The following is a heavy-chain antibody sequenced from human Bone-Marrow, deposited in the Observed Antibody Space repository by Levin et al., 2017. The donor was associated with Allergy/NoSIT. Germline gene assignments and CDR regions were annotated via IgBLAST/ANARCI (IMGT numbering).Heavy chain of an antibody. CDR2: IYYSGST. CDR1: GGSISSSSYY. J-gene: IGHJ3*02. V-gene: IGHV4-39*01. Sequence: SETLSLTCTVSGGSISSSSYYWGWIRQPPGKGLEWIGSIYYSGSTYYNPSLKSRVTISVDTSKNQFSLKLSSVTAADTAVYYCARLRLVPYCSGGSCTGRAFDIWGQGTMVTVSS. D-gene: IGHD2-15*01. CDR3: ARLRLVPYCSGGSCTGRAFDI.